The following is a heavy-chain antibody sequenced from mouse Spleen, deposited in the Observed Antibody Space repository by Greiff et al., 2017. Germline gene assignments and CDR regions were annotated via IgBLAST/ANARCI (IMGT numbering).Heavy chain of an antibody. CDR2: IWSGGST. CDR3: ARKKTYYGSFYAMDY. J-gene: IGHJ4*01. Sequence: VQLQESGPGLVQPSQSLSITCTVSGFSLTSYGVHWVRQSPGKGLEWLGVIWSGGSTDYKAAFISRLSISKDNSKSQVFFKMNSLQANDTAIYYCARKKTYYGSFYAMDYWGQGTSVTVSS. V-gene: IGHV2-2*02. D-gene: IGHD1-1*01. CDR1: GFSLTSYG.